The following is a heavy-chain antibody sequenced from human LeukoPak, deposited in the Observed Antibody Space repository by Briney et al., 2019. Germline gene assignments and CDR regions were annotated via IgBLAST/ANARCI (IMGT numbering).Heavy chain of an antibody. V-gene: IGHV3-21*01. CDR2: ISSSSSYI. D-gene: IGHD4-17*01. CDR1: GFTFSSYS. CDR3: ARDFATYGDYFNPYYYGMDV. J-gene: IGHJ6*02. Sequence: PGGSLRLSCAASGFTFSSYSMNWVRQAPGKGLEWVSSISSSSSYIYYADPVKGRFTISRDNAKNSLYLQMNSLRAEDTAVYYCARDFATYGDYFNPYYYGMDVWGQGTTVTVSS.